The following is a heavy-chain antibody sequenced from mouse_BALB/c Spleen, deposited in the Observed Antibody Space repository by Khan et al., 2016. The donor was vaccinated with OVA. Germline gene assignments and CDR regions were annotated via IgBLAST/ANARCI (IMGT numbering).Heavy chain of an antibody. CDR3: ARWGNSYFDY. J-gene: IGHJ2*01. V-gene: IGHV3-2*02. CDR1: GYSITSDYA. CDR2: ISYSGST. Sequence: EVQLQESGPGLVKPSQSLSLTCTVTGYSITSDYAWNWIRQFPGNKLEWMGYISYSGSTSYNPSLKSRISITRDTSKNQFFLQLNSVTTEDTATIYWARWGNSYFDYWGQGTTLTVSS.